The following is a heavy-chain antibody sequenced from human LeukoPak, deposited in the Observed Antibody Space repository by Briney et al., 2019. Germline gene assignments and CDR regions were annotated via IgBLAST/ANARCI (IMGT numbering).Heavy chain of an antibody. CDR1: GFTFDDYA. J-gene: IGHJ4*02. Sequence: PGGSLRLSCAASGFTFDDYAMHWVRQAPGKGLEWVSGISWNSGNIGYADSVKGRFTISRDNAKNSLYLQMNSLRAEDTALYYCAKDIGVGATGPFDYWGQGTLVTVSS. D-gene: IGHD1-26*01. CDR3: AKDIGVGATGPFDY. CDR2: ISWNSGNI. V-gene: IGHV3-9*01.